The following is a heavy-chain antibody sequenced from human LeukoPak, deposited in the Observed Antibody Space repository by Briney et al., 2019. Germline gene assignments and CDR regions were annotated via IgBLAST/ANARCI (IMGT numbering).Heavy chain of an antibody. CDR3: AKDIALYYYDSSGYYYEEYFQH. D-gene: IGHD3-22*01. CDR1: GSTFSSYG. J-gene: IGHJ1*01. Sequence: GGTLRLSCAASGSTFSSYGMSWVRQAPGKGLEWVSAISGSGGSTYYADSVKGRFTISRDNSKNTLYLQMNSLRAEDTAVYYCAKDIALYYYDSSGYYYEEYFQHWGQGTLVTVSS. CDR2: ISGSGGST. V-gene: IGHV3-23*01.